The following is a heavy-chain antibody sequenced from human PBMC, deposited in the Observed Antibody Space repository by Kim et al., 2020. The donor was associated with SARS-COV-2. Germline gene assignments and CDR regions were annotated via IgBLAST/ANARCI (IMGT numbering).Heavy chain of an antibody. D-gene: IGHD2-21*01. J-gene: IGHJ6*02. CDR2: IVPMFHTA. CDR3: AKDLRRDCGGLNCNYYYYGMDV. Sequence: SVKVSCKASGGIFSRYAISWVRQAPGQGLEWMGGIVPMFHTANYAQKFQGRVTIIADESTSTAYMEVSTLRSEDTATYFCAKDLRRDCGGLNCNYYYYGMDVWGQGTTVTVSS. CDR1: GGIFSRYA. V-gene: IGHV1-69*13.